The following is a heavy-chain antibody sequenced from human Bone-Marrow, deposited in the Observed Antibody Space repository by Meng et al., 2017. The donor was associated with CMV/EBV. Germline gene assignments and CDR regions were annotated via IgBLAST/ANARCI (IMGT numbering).Heavy chain of an antibody. CDR1: GFTSSSYA. V-gene: IGHV3-23*01. CDR2: ISGSGGST. Sequence: GGSLRLSCAASGFTSSSYAMSWVRQAPGKGLEWVSAISGSGGSTYYADSVKGRFTISRDNSKNTLYLQMNSLRAEDTAVYYCAKVLYGDYAHYYYYGMDVWRQGTTVTVSS. CDR3: AKVLYGDYAHYYYYGMDV. D-gene: IGHD4-17*01. J-gene: IGHJ6*02.